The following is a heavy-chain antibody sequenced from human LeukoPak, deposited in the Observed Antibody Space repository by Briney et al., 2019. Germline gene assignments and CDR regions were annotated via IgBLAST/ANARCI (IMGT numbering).Heavy chain of an antibody. CDR1: GFTFSSYE. V-gene: IGHV3-23*01. CDR2: ISGSGGTT. CDR3: AKRDF. J-gene: IGHJ4*02. Sequence: GGSLRLSCAASGFTFSSYEMNWVRQAPGKGLEWVSSISGSGGTTYYAGSVKGRFTISRDNSKNTLFLQMNSLRADDTAIYYCAKRDFWGQGTLVTVSS.